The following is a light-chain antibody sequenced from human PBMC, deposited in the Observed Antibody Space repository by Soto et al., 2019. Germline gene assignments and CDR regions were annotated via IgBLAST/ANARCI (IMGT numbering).Light chain of an antibody. CDR2: DAS. CDR3: QQRSNWPLT. J-gene: IGKJ4*01. V-gene: IGKV3-11*01. Sequence: EIVLTQSPATLSLSPGERATLSCRASQSVSSYLAWYQQKPGQAPRLLIYDASNRATGIAARFSGRGAGTYFTLTISSLEPEDFAVYYWQQRSNWPLTFGGGTKVEIK. CDR1: QSVSSY.